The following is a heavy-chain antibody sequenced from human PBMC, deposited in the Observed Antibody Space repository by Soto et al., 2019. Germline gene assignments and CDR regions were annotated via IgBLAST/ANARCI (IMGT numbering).Heavy chain of an antibody. CDR1: GFSFSSYA. Sequence: GGYLSPSCAPSGFSFSSYAMSWVSQAPGKGLEWVSSISGGGGSRYNAASVKDRFTLSRDNSKNTLYLQRNSLRAVDTAVYYCAKIEAAAGLDYWGQGTLVTVSS. V-gene: IGHV3-23*01. J-gene: IGHJ4*02. D-gene: IGHD6-13*01. CDR2: ISGGGGSR. CDR3: AKIEAAAGLDY.